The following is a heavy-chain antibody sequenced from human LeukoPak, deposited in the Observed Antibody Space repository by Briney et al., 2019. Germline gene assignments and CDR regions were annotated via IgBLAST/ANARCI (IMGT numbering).Heavy chain of an antibody. V-gene: IGHV3-23*01. CDR1: GFTFSTYA. Sequence: GGSLRLSCAVSGFTFSTYAMTWVRQAPGKRLEWVSTISGSGDSPYYADSVKGRFTISRDNSKNTLYLQMNSLRAEDTAVYYCAKSPFYYYYYYMEVWGEGTTVTVSS. CDR3: AKSPFYYYYYYMEV. CDR2: ISGSGDSP. J-gene: IGHJ6*03.